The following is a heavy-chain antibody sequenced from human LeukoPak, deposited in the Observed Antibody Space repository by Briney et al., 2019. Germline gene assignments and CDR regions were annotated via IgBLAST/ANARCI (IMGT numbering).Heavy chain of an antibody. V-gene: IGHV3-30*18. D-gene: IGHD4-17*01. CDR3: AKVGGYGDYVSYYYYGMDV. CDR2: ISYDGRNK. CDR1: GFTFSSYG. Sequence: GGSLRLSCAASGFTFSSYGMHWVRQAPGKGLEWVAVISYDGRNKYYADSVKGRFTISRDNSKNTLYLQMNSLRAEDTAVYYCAKVGGYGDYVSYYYYGMDVWGQGTTVTVSS. J-gene: IGHJ6*02.